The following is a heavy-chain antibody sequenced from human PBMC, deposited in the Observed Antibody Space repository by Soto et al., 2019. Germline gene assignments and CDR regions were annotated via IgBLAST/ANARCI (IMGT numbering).Heavy chain of an antibody. CDR1: GGSISNNF. J-gene: IGHJ5*02. V-gene: IGHV4-59*03. D-gene: IGHD4-4*01. CDR3: AQLSPTYGTTVDL. CDR2: IHYDGRT. Sequence: PSETLSLTCTVSGGSISNNFWSWIRQPPGKGQKYIGYIHYDGRTNYNPYHKSRATMSIDSSKNQFSLTLNSVTATDTAVYYCAQLSPTYGTTVDLWGQGTRVTVSS.